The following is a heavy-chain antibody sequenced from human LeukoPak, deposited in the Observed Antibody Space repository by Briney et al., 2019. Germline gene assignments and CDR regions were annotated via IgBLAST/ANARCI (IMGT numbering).Heavy chain of an antibody. J-gene: IGHJ4*02. CDR3: AKDGIYYDPIDY. CDR2: ISGSGGST. D-gene: IGHD1-26*01. Sequence: SGGSLRLSCAASGFTFSSYAMHWVRQAPGKGLEWVSAISGSGGSTYYADSVKGRFTISRDNSKNTLYLQMNSLRAEDTAVYYCAKDGIYYDPIDYWGQGTLVTVSS. V-gene: IGHV3-23*01. CDR1: GFTFSSYA.